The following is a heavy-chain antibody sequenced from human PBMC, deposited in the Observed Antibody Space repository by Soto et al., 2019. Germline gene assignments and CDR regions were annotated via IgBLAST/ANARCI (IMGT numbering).Heavy chain of an antibody. J-gene: IGHJ4*02. CDR3: AKVQGGNWHYFDY. CDR2: ISGSGGST. V-gene: IGHV3-23*01. CDR1: GFTFSSYA. D-gene: IGHD1-1*01. Sequence: EVQLLESGGGLVQPGRFLRLSCAASGFTFSSYAMTWVRQAPGKGLEWVSTISGSGGSTYYADSVKGRFTISRDNSKNTLYLQVNSLRAEETAVYYCAKVQGGNWHYFDYWGQGTLVTVSS.